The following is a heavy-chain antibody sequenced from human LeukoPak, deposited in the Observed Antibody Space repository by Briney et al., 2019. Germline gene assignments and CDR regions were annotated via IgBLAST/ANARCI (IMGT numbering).Heavy chain of an antibody. V-gene: IGHV1-18*01. CDR2: ISAYNGNT. J-gene: IGHJ4*02. D-gene: IGHD4-17*01. CDR3: ARDRGYGDYEDY. Sequence: ASVRVSCKASGYXFSTYSISWVRQAPGQGLEWMGRISAYNGNTNYAQKLQGRVTMTTDTSTSTAYMELRSLRSDDTAVYYCARDRGYGDYEDYWGQGTLVTVSS. CDR1: GYXFSTYS.